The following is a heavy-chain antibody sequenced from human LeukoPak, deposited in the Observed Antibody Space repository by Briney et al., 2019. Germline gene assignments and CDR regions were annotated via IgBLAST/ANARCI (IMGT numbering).Heavy chain of an antibody. J-gene: IGHJ4*02. CDR2: ISYAGST. CDR3: ARVAAGLKYGADY. V-gene: IGHV4-39*07. CDR1: GASISSTGSY. D-gene: IGHD1-14*01. Sequence: SEILSLTCTVSGASISSTGSYWAWIRQPPGKGPDWIGTISYAGSTNYNPSLNTRVTISTDTSNNQFSLRLSSVTDADTAVYYCARVAAGLKYGADYWGQGTLGTVSS.